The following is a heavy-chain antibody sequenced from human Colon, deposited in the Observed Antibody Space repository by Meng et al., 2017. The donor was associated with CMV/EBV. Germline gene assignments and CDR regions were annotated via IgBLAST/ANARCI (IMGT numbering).Heavy chain of an antibody. D-gene: IGHD3-16*01. CDR2: IIPILGIA. J-gene: IGHJ6*02. CDR1: GGTFSSYT. V-gene: IGHV1-69*04. CDR3: ARDFNSHYGRYYYGMDV. Sequence: SVTVSCKASGGTFSSYTISWVRQAPGQGLEWMGRIIPILGIANYAQKFQGRVTITADKSTSTAYMELSSLRSEDTAVYYCARDFNSHYGRYYYGMDVWGQGTTVTVSS.